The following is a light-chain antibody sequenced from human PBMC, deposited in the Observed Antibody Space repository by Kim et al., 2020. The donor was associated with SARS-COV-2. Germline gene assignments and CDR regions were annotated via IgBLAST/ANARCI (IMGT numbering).Light chain of an antibody. CDR2: EKN. Sequence: SSELTQDPAVSVALGQTVRITCQGYSLRSYYASWYQQKPGQAPLLVLYEKNNRPSGIPDRFSGSSSGNTASLTITGAQAEDEADYYCNSRESGVNHVVFG. V-gene: IGLV3-19*01. J-gene: IGLJ3*02. CDR1: SLRSYY. CDR3: NSRESGVNHVV.